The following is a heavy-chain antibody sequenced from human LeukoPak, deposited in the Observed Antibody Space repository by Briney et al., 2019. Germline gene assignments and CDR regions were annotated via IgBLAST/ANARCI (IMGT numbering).Heavy chain of an antibody. J-gene: IGHJ4*02. V-gene: IGHV3-21*01. CDR2: MSGSSNYI. CDR3: ARVGSTWSYFDY. D-gene: IGHD6-13*01. Sequence: GGSLRLSCAASGFTFSSYSMNWVRQAPGKGLEWVSFMSGSSNYIYYADSVKGRFTISRDNAKNPLYLQMNRLRAEDTAVYYCARVGSTWSYFDYWGQGTLVTVSS. CDR1: GFTFSSYS.